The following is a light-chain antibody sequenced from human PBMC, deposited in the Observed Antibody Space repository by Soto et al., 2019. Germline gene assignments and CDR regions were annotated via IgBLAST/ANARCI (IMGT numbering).Light chain of an antibody. Sequence: VLTQSPVTLSLSPGERATLSSRASQSFRGLLAWYQQKPGQAHRLLIYDAYNRATGIPPRFSGSGSGTDFTLTISSLEPEDSAVYYCQQRHMWPITFGQGKRLEIK. J-gene: IGKJ5*01. CDR3: QQRHMWPIT. V-gene: IGKV3-11*01. CDR1: QSFRGL. CDR2: DAY.